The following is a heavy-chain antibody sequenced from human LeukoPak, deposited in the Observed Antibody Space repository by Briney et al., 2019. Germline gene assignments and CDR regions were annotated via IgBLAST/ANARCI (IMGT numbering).Heavy chain of an antibody. CDR1: GFTFSSYW. CDR3: ARDLRFGPLDY. D-gene: IGHD4-17*01. CDR2: IKQDGSEK. V-gene: IGHV3-7*01. Sequence: GGSLRLSCAASGFTFSSYWMSWVRQAPGKGLEWVANIKQDGSEKYYVDSVKGRFTISRDNAKNSLYLQMNSLRAEDTAVYCCARDLRFGPLDYWGQGTLVTVSS. J-gene: IGHJ4*02.